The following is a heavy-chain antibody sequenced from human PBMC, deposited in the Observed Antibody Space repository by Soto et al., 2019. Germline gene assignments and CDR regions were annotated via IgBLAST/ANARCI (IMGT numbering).Heavy chain of an antibody. CDR1: GFSLTSPGIC. J-gene: IGHJ6*02. CDR3: ARSIRGPRRFNGMDV. D-gene: IGHD1-20*01. CDR2: IERDDDDK. V-gene: IGHV2-70*13. Sequence: SGPTLVNPTETLTLTCTFSGFSLTSPGICLSWIRQPPGKALEWLALIERDDDDKYYSTSLKTRLTISKDTRKNQVVLTMANMDPADTGTYYCARSIRGPRRFNGMDVWGQGTTVTVSS.